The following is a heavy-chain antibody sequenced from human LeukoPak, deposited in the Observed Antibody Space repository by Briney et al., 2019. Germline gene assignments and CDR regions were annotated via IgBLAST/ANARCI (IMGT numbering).Heavy chain of an antibody. Sequence: GGSLRLSCAASGFTFRSYWMSWVRQAPGKGLEWVANIKQDGSEKYYVDSVKGRFTISRDNAKNSLYLQMNSLRAEDTAVYYCARDFAIFGVLDYWGQGTLVTVSS. CDR3: ARDFAIFGVLDY. D-gene: IGHD3-3*01. V-gene: IGHV3-7*01. J-gene: IGHJ4*02. CDR2: IKQDGSEK. CDR1: GFTFRSYW.